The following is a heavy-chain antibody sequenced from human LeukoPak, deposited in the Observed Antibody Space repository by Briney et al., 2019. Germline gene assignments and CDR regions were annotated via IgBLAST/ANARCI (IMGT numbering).Heavy chain of an antibody. D-gene: IGHD5-18*01. CDR2: INPSGGST. J-gene: IGHJ3*02. CDR3: ARLGYGDAFDI. CDR1: GYTFTIYF. Sequence: ASVTVSFKASGYTFTIYFIHWVRQAPGQGLEWMGIINPSGGSTRYAQKFQGRVTMTRDTSTSTVYMELSSLRSEDTAVYYCARLGYGDAFDIWGQGTMVTVSS. V-gene: IGHV1-46*01.